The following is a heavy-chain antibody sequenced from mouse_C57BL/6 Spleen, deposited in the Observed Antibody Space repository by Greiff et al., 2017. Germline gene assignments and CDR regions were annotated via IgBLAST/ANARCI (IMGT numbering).Heavy chain of an antibody. CDR3: ARPNYDGYYAFAY. J-gene: IGHJ3*01. CDR2: ISNGGGST. CDR1: GFTFSDYY. D-gene: IGHD2-3*01. V-gene: IGHV5-12*01. Sequence: EVQRVESGGGLVQPGGSLKLSCAASGFTFSDYYMYWVRQTPEKRLEWVAYISNGGGSTYYPDTVKGRFTISRDNAKNTLYLQMSRLKSEDTAMYYCARPNYDGYYAFAYWGQGTLVTVSA.